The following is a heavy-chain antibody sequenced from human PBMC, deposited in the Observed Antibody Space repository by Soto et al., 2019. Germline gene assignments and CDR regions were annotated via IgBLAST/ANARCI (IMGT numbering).Heavy chain of an antibody. D-gene: IGHD3-16*01. Sequence: SVKVSCKASGGTFSSYAISWVRQAPGQGLEWMGGIIPIFGTANYAQKFQGRVTITADKSTSTAYMELSSLRSEDTAVYFCARDVVPIPLVVGGACDCWGPGTLVTVSS. J-gene: IGHJ4*02. CDR3: ARDVVPIPLVVGGACDC. CDR1: GGTFSSYA. V-gene: IGHV1-69*06. CDR2: IIPIFGTA.